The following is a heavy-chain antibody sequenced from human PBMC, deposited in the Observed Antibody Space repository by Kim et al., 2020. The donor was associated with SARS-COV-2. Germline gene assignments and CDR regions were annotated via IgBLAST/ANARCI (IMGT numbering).Heavy chain of an antibody. CDR3: ARRGYCSSTSCGRRDWFDP. J-gene: IGHJ5*02. CDR2: IYYSGST. D-gene: IGHD2-2*01. V-gene: IGHV4-59*01. CDR1: GGSISSYY. Sequence: SETLSLTCTVSGGSISSYYWSWIRQPPGKGLEWIGYIYYSGSTNYNPSLKSRVTISVDTSKNQFSLKLSSVTAADTAVYYCARRGYCSSTSCGRRDWFDPWGQGTLVTVSS.